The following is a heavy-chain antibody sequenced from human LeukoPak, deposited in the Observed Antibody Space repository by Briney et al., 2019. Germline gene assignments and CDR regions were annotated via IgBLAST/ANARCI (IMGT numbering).Heavy chain of an antibody. CDR2: IKSKANGGTT. J-gene: IGHJ4*02. CDR3: TYYYDSSTCYHVDY. V-gene: IGHV3-15*01. Sequence: GASLRLSCAASGFTFSSYAMSWVRQVPGKGLEWVGRIKSKANGGTTDHAAPVKGRFTISRDDSKSTLYLQMNSLKTEDTAVYYCTYYYDSSTCYHVDYWGQGTLVTVSS. CDR1: GFTFSSYA. D-gene: IGHD3-22*01.